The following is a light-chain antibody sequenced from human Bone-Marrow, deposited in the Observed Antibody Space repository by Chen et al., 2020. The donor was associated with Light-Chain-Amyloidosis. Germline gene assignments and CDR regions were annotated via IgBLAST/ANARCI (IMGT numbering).Light chain of an antibody. CDR2: WAS. Sequence: DIVMTQSPASLAVSLGERATINCKSSESLLYRSNNKNYLGWYQQKPGQSPKLLMYWASTRESGVPYRFSGSGSGTDFTLTISRLQAEDVAVYYCQQYYSTPYTFGQGTKLEIQ. CDR1: ESLLYRSNNKNY. CDR3: QQYYSTPYT. V-gene: IGKV4-1*01. J-gene: IGKJ2*01.